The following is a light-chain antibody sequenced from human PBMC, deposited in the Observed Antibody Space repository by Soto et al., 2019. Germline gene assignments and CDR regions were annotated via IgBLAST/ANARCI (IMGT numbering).Light chain of an antibody. J-gene: IGKJ1*01. V-gene: IGKV3-20*01. CDR2: GAS. CDR1: QSVSSGY. CDR3: QQYGNSPT. Sequence: EIVLTQSPGNLSLSPGDEATLSCRASQSVSSGYLAWYQQKPGQAPRLLIYGASRRAGGIPDRFSGIGSGTDFTLRISRLEPEDFAVYWCQQYGNSPTFGQGTRVQIK.